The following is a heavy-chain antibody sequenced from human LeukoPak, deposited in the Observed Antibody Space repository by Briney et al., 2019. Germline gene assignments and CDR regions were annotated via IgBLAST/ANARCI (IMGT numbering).Heavy chain of an antibody. J-gene: IGHJ4*02. CDR3: TRDVEMGTIGHYFDS. V-gene: IGHV4-31*11. CDR2: IYHSGST. D-gene: IGHD5-24*01. Sequence: SQTLSLTCAVSGASISSGTYYWSWIRQHPGKGLEWIGYIYHSGSTFYNPSLKSRVTTSADTSENQFSLNLRSVTAADTAIYYCTRDVEMGTIGHYFDSWGQGTLVTVSS. CDR1: GASISSGTYY.